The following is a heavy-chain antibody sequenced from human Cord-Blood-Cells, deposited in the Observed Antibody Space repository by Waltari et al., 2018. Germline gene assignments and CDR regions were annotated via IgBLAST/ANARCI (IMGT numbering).Heavy chain of an antibody. CDR1: GFTVSSNY. J-gene: IGHJ3*02. CDR3: ARDSSSSFAFDI. V-gene: IGHV3-53*02. Sequence: EVQLVETGGGLIQPGGSLRPPCAASGFTVSSNYMSWVRQAPGKGLEWVSVIYSGGSTYYADSVKGRFTISRDNSKNTLYLQMNSLRAEDTAVYYCARDSSSSFAFDIWGQGTMVTVSS. D-gene: IGHD6-6*01. CDR2: IYSGGST.